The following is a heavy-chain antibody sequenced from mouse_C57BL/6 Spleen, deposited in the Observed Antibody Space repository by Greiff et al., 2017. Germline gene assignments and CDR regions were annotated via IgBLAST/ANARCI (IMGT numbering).Heavy chain of an antibody. V-gene: IGHV1-80*01. D-gene: IGHD2-5*01. Sequence: VQLQQSGAELVKPGASVKISCKASGYAFSSYWMNWVKQRPGKGLEWIGQIYPGDGATNYNGKFKGKATLTADKSSSTAYMQLSSLTSEDSAVYFCARSYYSKGDAMDYWGQGTSVTVSS. CDR1: GYAFSSYW. CDR3: ARSYYSKGDAMDY. CDR2: IYPGDGAT. J-gene: IGHJ4*01.